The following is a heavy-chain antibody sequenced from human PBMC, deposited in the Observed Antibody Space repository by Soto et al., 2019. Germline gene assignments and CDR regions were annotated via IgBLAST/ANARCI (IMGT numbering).Heavy chain of an antibody. Sequence: EVPLVESGGGLVQPGGSLRLSCAASGFTFSSYSMNWVRQAPGKGLAWVSNISSSRSTIYYADSVKGRFTISRDNAKNSLYLHMSSLQDEDTAVYYCAGSKKWPNWGEGTPVTVSS. CDR3: AGSKKWPN. V-gene: IGHV3-48*02. CDR1: GFTFSSYS. J-gene: IGHJ4*02. D-gene: IGHD5-12*01. CDR2: ISSSRSTI.